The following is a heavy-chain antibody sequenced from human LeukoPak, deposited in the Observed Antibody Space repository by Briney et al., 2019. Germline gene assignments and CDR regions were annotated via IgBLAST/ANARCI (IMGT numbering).Heavy chain of an antibody. D-gene: IGHD3-10*01. Sequence: PGGSLRLSCAASGFTFSSYWMSWVRQAPGKGLEWVANIKQDGSEKYYVDSVKGRFTISRDNAKNSLYLQMNSLRAEDTAVYFCARGVGTLLWFGDLGSDSFPNYYFDYWGQGTLVTVSS. V-gene: IGHV3-7*03. J-gene: IGHJ4*02. CDR1: GFTFSSYW. CDR2: IKQDGSEK. CDR3: ARGVGTLLWFGDLGSDSFPNYYFDY.